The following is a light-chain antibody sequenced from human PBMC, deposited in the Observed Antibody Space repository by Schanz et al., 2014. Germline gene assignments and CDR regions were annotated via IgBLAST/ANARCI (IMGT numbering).Light chain of an antibody. V-gene: IGKV1-6*01. CDR3: LQDYNYPVT. Sequence: AIQMTQSPSSLSASVGDRVTITCRTSQDIRNHLGWYQKKPGKVPTLLISSASTLQSGVPSRFSGSGSGTDFTLSISSLQPEDFAAYYCLQDYNYPVTFGQGTKVEIK. CDR1: QDIRNH. CDR2: SAS. J-gene: IGKJ1*01.